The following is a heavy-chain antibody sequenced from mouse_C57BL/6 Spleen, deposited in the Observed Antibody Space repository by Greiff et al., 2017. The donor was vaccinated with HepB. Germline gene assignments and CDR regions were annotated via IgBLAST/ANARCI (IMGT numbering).Heavy chain of an antibody. CDR2: IDPSDSYT. D-gene: IGHD1-1*01. J-gene: IGHJ4*01. Sequence: VQLQQPGAELVRPGTSVKLSCKASGYTFTSYWMHWVKQRPGQGLEWIGVIDPSDSYTNYNQKFKGKATLTVDTSSSTAYMQLSSLTSEDSAVYYCARGYYYGSSSLYAMDYWGQGTSVTVSS. V-gene: IGHV1-59*01. CDR1: GYTFTSYW. CDR3: ARGYYYGSSSLYAMDY.